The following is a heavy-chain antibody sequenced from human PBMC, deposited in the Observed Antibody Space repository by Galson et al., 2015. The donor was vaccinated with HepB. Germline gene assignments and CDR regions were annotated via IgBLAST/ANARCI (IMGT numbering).Heavy chain of an antibody. CDR1: GFTVSSNY. J-gene: IGHJ4*02. Sequence: SLRLSCAASGFTVSSNYMSWVRQAPGKGLEWVSVIYSGGSTYYADSVKGRFTISRDNSKNTLYLQMDSLRAEDTAVYYCASCSGWPIRFDYWGQGTLVTVSS. CDR2: IYSGGST. CDR3: ASCSGWPIRFDY. V-gene: IGHV3-66*01. D-gene: IGHD6-19*01.